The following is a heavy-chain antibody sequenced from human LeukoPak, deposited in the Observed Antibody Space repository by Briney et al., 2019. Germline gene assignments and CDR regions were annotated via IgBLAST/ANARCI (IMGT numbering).Heavy chain of an antibody. Sequence: SVKVSCKASGGTFSSYAISWVRQAPGQGLEWMGGIIPIFGTANYAQKFQGRVTITADESTSTAYMELSSLRSDDTAVYYCARARAHFFTMVRGMDWFDPWGQGTLVTVSS. V-gene: IGHV1-69*13. CDR1: GGTFSSYA. CDR3: ARARAHFFTMVRGMDWFDP. CDR2: IIPIFGTA. J-gene: IGHJ5*02. D-gene: IGHD3-10*01.